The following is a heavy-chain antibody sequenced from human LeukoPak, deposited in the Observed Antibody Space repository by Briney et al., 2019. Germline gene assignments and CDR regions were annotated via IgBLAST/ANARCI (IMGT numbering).Heavy chain of an antibody. V-gene: IGHV3-23*01. CDR2: ISDSGDTT. CDR1: GFAFSSQA. D-gene: IGHD6-19*01. CDR3: AKDARRSSGWYFFDH. J-gene: IGHJ4*02. Sequence: GGSLRPSCAASGFAFSSQAMGWVRQAPGKGLEWVSVISDSGDTTYYADSVKGRFTISRDNSKNTLYLQMNSLRAEDTALYYCAKDARRSSGWYFFDHWGQGTLVTVSS.